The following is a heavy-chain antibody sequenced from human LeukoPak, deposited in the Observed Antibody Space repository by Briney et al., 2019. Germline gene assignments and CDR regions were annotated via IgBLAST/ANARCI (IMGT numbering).Heavy chain of an antibody. CDR2: IDPNGGRT. CDR1: GSTFTKYI. D-gene: IGHD3-22*01. V-gene: IGHV1-46*01. J-gene: IGHJ4*02. CDR3: AREERPYYDSSGYRPWGY. Sequence: GASVKVSCKASGSTFTKYIIHWVRQAPGQGFKWVGGIDPNGGRTFHAQKFQDRVTLTRDLSPTTVYMELSSLREEDTAVYYCAREERPYYDSSGYRPWGYWGQGTLVTVSS.